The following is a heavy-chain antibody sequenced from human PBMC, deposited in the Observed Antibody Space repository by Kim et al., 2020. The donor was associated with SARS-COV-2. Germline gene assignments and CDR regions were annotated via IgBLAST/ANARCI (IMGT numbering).Heavy chain of an antibody. J-gene: IGHJ3*02. Sequence: ASVKVSCKASGYTFTSYGISWVRQAPGQGLEWMGWISAYNGNTNYAQKLQGRVTMTTDTSTSTAYMELRSLRSDDTAVYYCARDPMIVGEPLHEGAAFDIWGQGTMVTVSS. CDR1: GYTFTSYG. CDR2: ISAYNGNT. V-gene: IGHV1-18*01. D-gene: IGHD3-22*01. CDR3: ARDPMIVGEPLHEGAAFDI.